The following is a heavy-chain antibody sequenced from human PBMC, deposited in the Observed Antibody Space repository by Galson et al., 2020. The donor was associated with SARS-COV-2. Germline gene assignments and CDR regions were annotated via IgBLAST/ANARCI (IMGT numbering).Heavy chain of an antibody. CDR2: MSDDGTNA. CDR1: GFSFSRYA. CDR3: ARNLEEWELLFPFHD. D-gene: IGHD1-26*01. V-gene: IGHV3-30*07. J-gene: IGHJ4*02. Sequence: GRSLRLSCAASGFSFSRYAMHWVRQAPGKGLEWVAVMSDDGTNAYYADSVKGRFTISRDNSKNTLFLQMNSLRAEDTAVYYCARNLEEWELLFPFHDWGQGTLLTVSS.